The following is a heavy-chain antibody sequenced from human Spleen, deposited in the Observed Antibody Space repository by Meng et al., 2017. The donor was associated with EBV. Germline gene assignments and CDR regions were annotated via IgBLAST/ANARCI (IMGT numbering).Heavy chain of an antibody. CDR1: GYTFTNYG. Sequence: QAQLVQSGGEVKKPGASVKVSCKASGYTFTNYGITWVRQAPGQGLEWMGWISAYNGNTNYAQTLQGRLTMTTDTSTSTAYMELSSLISEDTAVYYCARATRNQLLSDSWGQGTLVTASS. D-gene: IGHD2-2*01. CDR2: ISAYNGNT. CDR3: ARATRNQLLSDS. J-gene: IGHJ4*02. V-gene: IGHV1-18*01.